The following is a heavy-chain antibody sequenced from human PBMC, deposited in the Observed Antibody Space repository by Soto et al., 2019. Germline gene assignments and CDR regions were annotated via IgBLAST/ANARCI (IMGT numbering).Heavy chain of an antibody. CDR1: GFTFSSYG. CDR2: ISYDGSNK. J-gene: IGHJ4*02. V-gene: IGHV3-30*18. D-gene: IGHD5-12*01. CDR3: AKDESRAGYDHVDY. Sequence: QVQLVESGGGVVQPGRSLRLSCAASGFTFSSYGMHWVRQAPGKGLEWVAVISYDGSNKYYADSVKGRFTISRDNSKNTLYLQMNSLRAEDTAVYYCAKDESRAGYDHVDYWGQGTLVTVSS.